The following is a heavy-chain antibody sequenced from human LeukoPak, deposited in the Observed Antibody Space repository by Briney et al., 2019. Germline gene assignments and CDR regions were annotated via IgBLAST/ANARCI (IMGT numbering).Heavy chain of an antibody. D-gene: IGHD3-10*01. CDR3: ARNYDSGSTRAYVI. CDR1: GYIFTDYW. CDR2: IYPGDSDT. Sequence: PGGSLRLSCKGSGYIFTDYWIAWVRQMPGKGLEWMGIIYPGDSDTRYTPSFQGQVTISADKSISTAYLQWNSLKASDAAMYYCARNYDSGSTRAYVIWGQGTMVTVSS. J-gene: IGHJ3*02. V-gene: IGHV5-51*01.